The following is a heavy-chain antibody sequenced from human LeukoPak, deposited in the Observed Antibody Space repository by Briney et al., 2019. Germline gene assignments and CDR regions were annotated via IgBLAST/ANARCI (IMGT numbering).Heavy chain of an antibody. CDR2: IWYDGSNK. CDR3: ARDLFNLYGVTDY. J-gene: IGHJ4*02. D-gene: IGHD4-17*01. CDR1: GFTFSSYG. Sequence: QPGGSLRLSCAASGFTFSSYGMHWVRQAPGKGLEWVAVIWYDGSNKYYADSVKGRFTISRDNAKNSLYLQMNSLRAEDTAVYYCARDLFNLYGVTDYWGQGTLVTVSS. V-gene: IGHV3-33*01.